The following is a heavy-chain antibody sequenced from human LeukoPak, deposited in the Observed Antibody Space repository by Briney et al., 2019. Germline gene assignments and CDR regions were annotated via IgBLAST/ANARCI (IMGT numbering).Heavy chain of an antibody. Sequence: SETLSLTCTVSGYSISSGYYWGWIRQPPGKGLEWIGYIYHSGSTYYNPSLKSRVTISVDTSKNQLSLKLSSVTAADTAVYYCARVRPLYWYFDLWGRGTLVTVSS. J-gene: IGHJ2*01. CDR2: IYHSGST. V-gene: IGHV4-38-2*02. CDR1: GYSISSGYY. CDR3: ARVRPLYWYFDL.